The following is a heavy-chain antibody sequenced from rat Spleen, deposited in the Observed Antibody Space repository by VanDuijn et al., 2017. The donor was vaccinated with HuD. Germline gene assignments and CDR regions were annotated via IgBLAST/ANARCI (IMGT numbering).Heavy chain of an antibody. CDR1: GFTFSSFP. J-gene: IGHJ3*01. Sequence: EVQLVESGGGLVQPGRSLKLSCAASGFTFSSFPMAWVRQAPTKGLEWVATISTSGGSTYYRDSVKGRFTISRDNAKSTLYLQMNSLRSEDTATYYCTRELPGGFAYWGQGTLVTVSS. V-gene: IGHV5-46*01. CDR2: ISTSGGST. CDR3: TRELPGGFAY. D-gene: IGHD1-4*01.